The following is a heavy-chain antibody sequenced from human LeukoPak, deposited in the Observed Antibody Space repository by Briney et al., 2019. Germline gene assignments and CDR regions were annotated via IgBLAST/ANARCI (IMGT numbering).Heavy chain of an antibody. D-gene: IGHD3-3*01. CDR2: IYTSGST. J-gene: IGHJ1*01. V-gene: IGHV4-4*07. CDR1: GGSISSYY. CDR3: ATNYDFWSGYH. Sequence: SEILSLTCTVSGGSISSYYWSWIRQPAGKGLEWIGRIYTSGSTNYNPSLKSRVTISVDTSKNQFSLKLSSVTAADTAVYYCATNYDFWSGYHWGQGTLVTVSS.